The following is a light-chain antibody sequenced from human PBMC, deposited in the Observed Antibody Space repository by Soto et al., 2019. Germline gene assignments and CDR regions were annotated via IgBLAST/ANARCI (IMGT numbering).Light chain of an antibody. J-gene: IGKJ1*01. CDR1: QNIISY. V-gene: IGKV3-11*01. CDR2: DLS. CDR3: QQRCDWPRA. Sequence: IALTQSPATLSLSPLKRATLSFMAIQNIISYLILYQQKPGQAPRLLIYDLSNRATGIPSRFSGSGSGTDFTLAISSLEPEDFAVYYCQQRCDWPRAFGQGTKVDIK.